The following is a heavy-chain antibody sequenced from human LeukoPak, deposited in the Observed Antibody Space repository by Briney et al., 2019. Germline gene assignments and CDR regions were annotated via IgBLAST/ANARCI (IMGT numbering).Heavy chain of an antibody. V-gene: IGHV4-39*01. CDR1: GGSISSSSYY. CDR3: ARRVFYYDSSGNFDY. Sequence: TSETLSLTCTVSGGSISSSSYYWGWIRQPPGKGLGWIGSIYYSGSTYYNPSLKSRVTISVDTSKNQFSLKLSSVTAADTAVYYCARRVFYYDSSGNFDYWGQGTLVTVSS. J-gene: IGHJ4*02. D-gene: IGHD3-22*01. CDR2: IYYSGST.